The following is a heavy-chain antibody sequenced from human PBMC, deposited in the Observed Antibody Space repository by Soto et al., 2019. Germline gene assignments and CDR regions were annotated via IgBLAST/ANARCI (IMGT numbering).Heavy chain of an antibody. CDR3: ASRAVYCSSTSCPAEYFQH. CDR2: INTGNGNT. Sequence: ASVKVSCKASGYTFTSYAMHWVRQAPGQRLEWMGWINTGNGNTKYSQKFQGRVTITRDTSASTAYMELSSLRSEDTAVYYCASRAVYCSSTSCPAEYFQHWGQGTLVTVSS. J-gene: IGHJ1*01. V-gene: IGHV1-3*04. D-gene: IGHD2-2*01. CDR1: GYTFTSYA.